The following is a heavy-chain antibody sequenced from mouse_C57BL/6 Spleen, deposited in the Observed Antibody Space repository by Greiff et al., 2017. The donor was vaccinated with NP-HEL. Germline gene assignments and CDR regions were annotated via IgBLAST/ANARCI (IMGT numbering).Heavy chain of an antibody. CDR3: AQTAQATADY. Sequence: VQLQESGAELVKPGASVKISCKASGYAFSSYWMNWVKQRPGKGLEWIGQIYPGDGDTNYNGKFKGKATLTADKSSSTAYMQLSSLTSEDSAVYFCAQTAQATADYWGQGTTLTVAS. J-gene: IGHJ2*01. CDR2: IYPGDGDT. V-gene: IGHV1-80*01. D-gene: IGHD3-2*02. CDR1: GYAFSSYW.